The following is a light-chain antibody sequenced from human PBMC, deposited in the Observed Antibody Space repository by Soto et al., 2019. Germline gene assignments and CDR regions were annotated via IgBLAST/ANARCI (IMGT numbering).Light chain of an antibody. CDR1: QAVSTW. J-gene: IGKJ4*01. CDR2: AAS. V-gene: IGKV1-12*01. CDR3: QQSNSFPRT. Sequence: DIQMTQSPSFVSASVGDSVTITCRASQAVSTWLAWYQQKPGGAPRLLIYAASTLQSGVPSRFSGSGSWTDFPLTIRSLQPEDFATYYCQQSNSFPRTFGGGTKVDIK.